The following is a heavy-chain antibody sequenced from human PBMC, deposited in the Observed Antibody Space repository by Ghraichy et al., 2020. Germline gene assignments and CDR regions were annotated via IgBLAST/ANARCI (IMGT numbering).Heavy chain of an antibody. D-gene: IGHD6-19*01. CDR2: ISGSGGST. CDR3: AKGIAVAGSPLYYFDY. Sequence: GGSLRLSCAASGFTFSSYAMSWVRQAPGKGLEWVSAISGSGGSTYYADSVKGRFTISRDNSKNTLYLQMNSLRAEDTAVYYCAKGIAVAGSPLYYFDYWGQGTLVTVSS. V-gene: IGHV3-23*01. CDR1: GFTFSSYA. J-gene: IGHJ4*02.